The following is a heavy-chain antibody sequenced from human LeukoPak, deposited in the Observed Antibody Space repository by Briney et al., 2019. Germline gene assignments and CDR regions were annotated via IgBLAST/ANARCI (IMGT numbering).Heavy chain of an antibody. Sequence: GASVKVSCKASGYTFTSYYMHWVRQAPGQGLEWMGIINPSGGSTSYAQKFQGRVTITADESTSTAYMELSSLRSEDTAVYYCARDDPRSYSSGWETFDHWGQGTLVTVSS. CDR3: ARDDPRSYSSGWETFDH. CDR2: INPSGGST. D-gene: IGHD6-19*01. CDR1: GYTFTSYY. J-gene: IGHJ4*02. V-gene: IGHV1-46*01.